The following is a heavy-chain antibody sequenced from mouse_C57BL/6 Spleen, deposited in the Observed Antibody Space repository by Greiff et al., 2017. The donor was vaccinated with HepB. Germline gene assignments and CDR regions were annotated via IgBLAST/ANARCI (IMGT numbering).Heavy chain of an antibody. CDR1: GFTFSSYA. Sequence: EVKLMESGGGLVKPGGSLKLSCAASGFTFSSYAMSWVRQTPEKRLEWVATISDGGSYTYYPDNVKGRFTISRDNAKNNLYLQMSHLKSEDTAMYYCARAFITTVVPHWYFDVWGTGTTVTVSS. V-gene: IGHV5-4*03. D-gene: IGHD1-1*01. J-gene: IGHJ1*03. CDR2: ISDGGSYT. CDR3: ARAFITTVVPHWYFDV.